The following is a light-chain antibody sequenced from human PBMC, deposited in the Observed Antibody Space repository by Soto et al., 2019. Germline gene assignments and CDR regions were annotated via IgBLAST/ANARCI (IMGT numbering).Light chain of an antibody. V-gene: IGLV1-40*01. Sequence: QSVLTQPPSVSGAPGQRVTISCTGSSSNIGAGYDVHWYQQLPGTAPKLLIFGNNNRPLGVPDRFSGSKSGTSASLAITGLQAEDEADYYCQSYDSSLSGGVFGGGTKLTVL. CDR2: GNN. CDR3: QSYDSSLSGGV. CDR1: SSNIGAGYD. J-gene: IGLJ3*02.